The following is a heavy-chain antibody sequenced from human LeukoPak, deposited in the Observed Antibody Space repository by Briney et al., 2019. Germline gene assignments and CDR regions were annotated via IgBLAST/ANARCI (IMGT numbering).Heavy chain of an antibody. J-gene: IGHJ6*02. Sequence: GGSLRLSCTASGFTFSNFWMGWVRQAPGKGLEWVANINHNGNVNYYVDSVKGRFTISRDNAKNSLYLQMSNLRAEDTAVYFCARGGGLDVWGQGATVTVSS. CDR2: INHNGNVN. CDR1: GFTFSNFW. D-gene: IGHD3-16*01. CDR3: ARGGGLDV. V-gene: IGHV3-7*03.